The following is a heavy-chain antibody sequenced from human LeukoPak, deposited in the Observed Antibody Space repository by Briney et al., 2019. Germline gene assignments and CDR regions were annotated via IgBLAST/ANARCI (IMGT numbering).Heavy chain of an antibody. Sequence: GASVKVSCKASGDTFTSYDINWVRQATGQGLEWMGWMNPNSGNTGYAQKFQGRVTMTRNTSISTAYMELSSLRSEDTAVYYCASQVGAVPYYYYGMDVWGQGTTVTVSS. CDR3: ASQVGAVPYYYYGMDV. J-gene: IGHJ6*02. CDR2: MNPNSGNT. V-gene: IGHV1-8*01. D-gene: IGHD3-16*01. CDR1: GDTFTSYD.